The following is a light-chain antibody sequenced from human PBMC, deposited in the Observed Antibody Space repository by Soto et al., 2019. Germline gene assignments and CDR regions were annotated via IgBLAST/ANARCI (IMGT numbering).Light chain of an antibody. CDR2: GAS. CDR1: QSFTSRS. CDR3: QQYDSSPRT. V-gene: IGKV3-20*01. J-gene: IGKJ1*01. Sequence: EIVLTDSPGTLSLSPGEIATLSCRASQSFTSRSLAWYQQKPVLAPRLLISGASNRAAGIPDRFSGSGSGTDFTLTISRLEPEDFAVYYCQQYDSSPRTFGQATKVDIK.